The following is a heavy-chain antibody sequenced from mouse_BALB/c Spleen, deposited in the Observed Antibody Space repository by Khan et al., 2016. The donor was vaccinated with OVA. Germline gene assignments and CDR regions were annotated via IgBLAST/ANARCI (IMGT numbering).Heavy chain of an antibody. CDR2: IWGDGST. J-gene: IGHJ4*01. CDR3: ARAYYANYREAMDY. Sequence: QVQLKESGPGLVAPSQSLSITCTVSGFSLPGYGVNWVRQPPGKGLEWLGMIWGDGSTDYNSALKSRLSITKDNSKSQVFLKMNSVQTDDTARYYCARAYYANYREAMDYWGQGNSVTVSS. V-gene: IGHV2-6-7*01. CDR1: GFSLPGYG. D-gene: IGHD2-10*01.